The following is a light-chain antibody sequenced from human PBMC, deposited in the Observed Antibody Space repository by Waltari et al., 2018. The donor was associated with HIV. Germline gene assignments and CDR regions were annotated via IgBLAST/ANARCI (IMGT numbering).Light chain of an antibody. Sequence: DIQMTQSPSSLSASVGDRVTITCRASQGISNNLAWYQQKPGKVPTLLIYAASTLQLGVPSRFSGSGSGTDFPLTISSLQPEDVATYYCQKYNSAFGGGTKVEIK. CDR1: QGISNN. J-gene: IGKJ4*01. CDR2: AAS. CDR3: QKYNSA. V-gene: IGKV1-27*01.